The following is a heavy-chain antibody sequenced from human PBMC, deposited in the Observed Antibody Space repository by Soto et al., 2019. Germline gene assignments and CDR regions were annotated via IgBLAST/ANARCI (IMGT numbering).Heavy chain of an antibody. J-gene: IGHJ4*02. D-gene: IGHD3-22*01. CDR2: IYYSGST. CDR3: ARGCYYDSSGYYGY. CDR1: GSSISSGGYY. Sequence: PSETLSLTCTVSGSSISSGGYYWSWIRQHPGKGLEWIGYIYYSGSTYYNPSLKSRVTISVDTSKNQFSLKLSSVTAADTAVYYCARGCYYDSSGYYGYWGQGTLVTVSS. V-gene: IGHV4-31*03.